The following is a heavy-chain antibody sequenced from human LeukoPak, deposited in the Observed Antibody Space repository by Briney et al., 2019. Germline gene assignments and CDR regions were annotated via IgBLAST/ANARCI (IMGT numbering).Heavy chain of an antibody. CDR2: ISGSGGST. Sequence: GGSLRLSCAASGFTFSSYGMSWVRQAPGKGLEWVSAISGSGGSTYYADSVKGRFTISRDNSKNTLYLQMYSLRAEDTAVYYCAKYYYDSSGYRLDDAFDIWGQGTMVTVSS. D-gene: IGHD3-22*01. CDR1: GFTFSSYG. CDR3: AKYYYDSSGYRLDDAFDI. J-gene: IGHJ3*02. V-gene: IGHV3-23*01.